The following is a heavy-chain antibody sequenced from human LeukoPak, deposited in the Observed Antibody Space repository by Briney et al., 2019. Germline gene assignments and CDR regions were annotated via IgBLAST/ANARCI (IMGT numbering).Heavy chain of an antibody. CDR1: GFTFDDYA. V-gene: IGHV3-9*01. J-gene: IGHJ4*02. Sequence: GGSLRLSCAASGFTFDDYAMHWVRQAPGKGLEWVSGISWNSGSIGCADSVKGRFTISRDNAKNSLYLQMNSLRAEDTALYYCAKASGGSYYTEYYFDYWGQGTLVTVSS. CDR3: AKASGGSYYTEYYFDY. CDR2: ISWNSGSI. D-gene: IGHD1-26*01.